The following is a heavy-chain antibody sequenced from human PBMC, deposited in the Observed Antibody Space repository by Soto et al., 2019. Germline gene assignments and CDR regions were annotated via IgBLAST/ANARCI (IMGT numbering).Heavy chain of an antibody. V-gene: IGHV3-21*01. J-gene: IGHJ6*03. CDR2: ISSSSSYI. CDR3: ARAEPYYYYMDV. CDR1: GFTVSSNY. Sequence: GGSLRLSCAASGFTVSSNYMSWVRQAPGKGLEWVSSISSSSSYIYYADSVKGRFTISRDNAKNSLYLQMNSLRAEDTAVYYCARAEPYYYYMDVWGKGTTVTVSS.